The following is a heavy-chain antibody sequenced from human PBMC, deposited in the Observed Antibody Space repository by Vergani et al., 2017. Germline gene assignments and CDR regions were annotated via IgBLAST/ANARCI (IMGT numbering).Heavy chain of an antibody. CDR2: ISSSSSYI. CDR3: ARDLWPSVCRDGYNLNWFDP. Sequence: EVQLVESGGGLVKPGGSLRLSCAASGFTFSSYSMNWGRQAPGKGLEWVSSISSSSSYIYYADSVKGRFTISRDNAKNSLYLQMNSLRAEDTAVYYCARDLWPSVCRDGYNLNWFDPWGQGTLVTVSS. CDR1: GFTFSSYS. V-gene: IGHV3-21*01. D-gene: IGHD5-24*01. J-gene: IGHJ5*02.